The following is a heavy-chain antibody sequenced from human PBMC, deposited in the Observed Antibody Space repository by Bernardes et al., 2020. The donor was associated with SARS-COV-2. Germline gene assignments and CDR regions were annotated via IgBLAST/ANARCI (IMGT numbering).Heavy chain of an antibody. CDR2: IYPKDSET. Sequence: GESLKISCKGSGYNFADYWVGWVRQMPGKGLEWVGIIYPKDSETRYSQAFQGQVTMSVDTSAMTAYLQWRSLRTSDTAIYYCARQPSITVAATGGNWFDPWGPGTPVTVSS. D-gene: IGHD6-19*01. CDR1: GYNFADYW. CDR3: ARQPSITVAATGGNWFDP. V-gene: IGHV5-51*01. J-gene: IGHJ5*02.